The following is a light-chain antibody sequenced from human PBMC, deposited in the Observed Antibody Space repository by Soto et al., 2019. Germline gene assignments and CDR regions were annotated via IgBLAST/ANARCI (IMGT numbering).Light chain of an antibody. V-gene: IGKV3-15*01. J-gene: IGKJ1*01. CDR1: QSVDSN. Sequence: EVVMTQSPATLSVSPGERATLSCRASQSVDSNLVWYQQKPGQAPRHLIYGASTRATGIPGRFSGSGFGTEFTLAISSLQSEDFAVYYCQQYKHWPRTFGQGTRVEIK. CDR3: QQYKHWPRT. CDR2: GAS.